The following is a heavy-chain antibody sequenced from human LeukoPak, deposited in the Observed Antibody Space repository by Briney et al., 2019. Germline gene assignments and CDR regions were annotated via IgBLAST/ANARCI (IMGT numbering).Heavy chain of an antibody. Sequence: PGGSLRLSCAASGFTFSSYSMNWVRQAPGKGLEWVSVISGSGGSTYYADSVKGRFTISRDNSKNTLYLQMNSLRAEDTAVYYCAKCILTGYYKGYMDVWGKGTTVTISS. CDR2: ISGSGGST. J-gene: IGHJ6*03. CDR1: GFTFSSYS. CDR3: AKCILTGYYKGYMDV. V-gene: IGHV3-23*01. D-gene: IGHD3-9*01.